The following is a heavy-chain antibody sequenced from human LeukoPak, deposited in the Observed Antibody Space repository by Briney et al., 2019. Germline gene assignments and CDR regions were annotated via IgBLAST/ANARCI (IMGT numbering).Heavy chain of an antibody. CDR3: ARDQRIVVVTALYYYYGMDV. J-gene: IGHJ6*02. Sequence: SETLSLTCTVSGGSISSSSYYWGWIRQPPGKGLEWIGSIYYSGSTYYNPSLKSRVTISVDTSKNQFSLKLSSVTAADTAVYYCARDQRIVVVTALYYYYGMDVWGQGTTVTVSS. CDR2: IYYSGST. D-gene: IGHD2-21*02. CDR1: GGSISSSSYY. V-gene: IGHV4-39*07.